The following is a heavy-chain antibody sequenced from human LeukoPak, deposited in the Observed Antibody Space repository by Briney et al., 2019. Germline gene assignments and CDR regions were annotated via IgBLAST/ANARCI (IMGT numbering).Heavy chain of an antibody. CDR1: GWTFSGYY. CDR2: INHSGST. CDR3: AGVRRYCSGGRCGGRRDTLRWFDP. Sequence: SETLSLTCAVYGWTFSGYYLSWIRQPPGKGLEWIGEINHSGSTNYYPSVKSRVTISVDTSRNQFSLKLSSVTAADTAVYYCAGVRRYCSGGRCGGRRDTLRWFDPWGEGTLVSVSS. J-gene: IGHJ5*02. V-gene: IGHV4-34*01. D-gene: IGHD2-15*01.